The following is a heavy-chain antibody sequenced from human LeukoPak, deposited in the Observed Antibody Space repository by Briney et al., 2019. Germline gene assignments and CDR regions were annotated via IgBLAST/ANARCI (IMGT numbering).Heavy chain of an antibody. Sequence: SETLSLICAVSGYSISSGYYWGWIRQPPGKGLEWIGSIYHSGSTYYNPSLKSRVTISVDTSKNQFSLKLSSATAADTAVYYCARRGISPFDPWGQGTLVTVSS. CDR2: IYHSGST. CDR3: ARRGISPFDP. V-gene: IGHV4-38-2*01. CDR1: GYSISSGYY. J-gene: IGHJ5*02. D-gene: IGHD1-26*01.